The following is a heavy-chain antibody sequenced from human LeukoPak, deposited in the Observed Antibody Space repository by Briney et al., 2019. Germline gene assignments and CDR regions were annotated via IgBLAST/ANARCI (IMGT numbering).Heavy chain of an antibody. V-gene: IGHV3-48*01. CDR2: ISSSSSTI. CDR3: ARVELGGYQNYYYYYYMDV. D-gene: IGHD3-22*01. CDR1: GFTFSSYS. J-gene: IGHJ6*03. Sequence: GGSLRLSCAASGFTFSSYSMNWVRQAPGKGLEWVSYISSSSSTIYYADSVKGRFTISRNNAKNSLYLQMNSLRAEDTAVYYCARVELGGYQNYYYYYYMDVWGKGTTVTVSS.